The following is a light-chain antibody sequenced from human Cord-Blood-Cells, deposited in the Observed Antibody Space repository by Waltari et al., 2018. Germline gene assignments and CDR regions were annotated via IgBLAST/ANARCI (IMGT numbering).Light chain of an antibody. V-gene: IGLV2-14*01. J-gene: IGLJ1*01. CDR3: SSYTSSSTLDV. CDR2: DVS. Sequence: SPLTPPAAVSGSPGHSITIPCTGPSSNVGGNHVVSWYQQHPGKAPKLMIYDVSNRPSGVSNRFSGSKSGNTASLTISGLQAEDEADYYCSSYTSSSTLDVFGTGTKVTVL. CDR1: SSNVGGNHV.